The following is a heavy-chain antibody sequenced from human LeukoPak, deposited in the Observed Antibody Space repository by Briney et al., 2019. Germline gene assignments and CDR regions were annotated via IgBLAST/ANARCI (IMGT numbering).Heavy chain of an antibody. CDR3: ARVPLAAAGLDAFDI. J-gene: IGHJ3*02. D-gene: IGHD6-13*01. CDR1: GYTFTGYY. CDR2: INPNSGGT. V-gene: IGHV1-2*02. Sequence: ASVKVSCKASGYTFTGYYMHWVRQAPGQGLEWMGLINPNSGGTNYAQKFQGRVTMTRDTSISTAYMELSRLRSDDTAVYYCARVPLAAAGLDAFDIWGQGTMVTVSS.